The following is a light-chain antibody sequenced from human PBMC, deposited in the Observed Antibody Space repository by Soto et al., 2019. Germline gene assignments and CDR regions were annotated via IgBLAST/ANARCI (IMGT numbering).Light chain of an antibody. CDR1: QTVSSY. V-gene: IGKV3-11*01. J-gene: IGKJ5*01. CDR2: DAS. Sequence: IVVTQSPAPLSLSPGEKANLFCRASQTVSSYLVWYQQKPGQAPRLLIYDASNRATGVPARFSGSGSGTDFTLTISSLEPEDFAVYYCQQRSDWPITFGQGTRLEIK. CDR3: QQRSDWPIT.